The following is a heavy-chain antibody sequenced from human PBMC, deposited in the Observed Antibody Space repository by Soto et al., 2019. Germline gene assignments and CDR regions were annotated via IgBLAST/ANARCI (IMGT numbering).Heavy chain of an antibody. CDR3: AREGAYSGSYFYFDY. D-gene: IGHD1-26*01. CDR2: ISYDGSYK. Sequence: LRLSCAASGFTFSSYAMHWVRQAPGKGLEWVTVISYDGSYKYYADSVKGLFTISRDNSKDTLYLQMNSLRAEDMAVYYCAREGAYSGSYFYFDYWGQGALVTVSS. J-gene: IGHJ4*02. V-gene: IGHV3-30-3*01. CDR1: GFTFSSYA.